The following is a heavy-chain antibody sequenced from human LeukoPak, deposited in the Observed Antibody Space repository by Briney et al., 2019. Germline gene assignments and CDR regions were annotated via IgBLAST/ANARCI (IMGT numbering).Heavy chain of an antibody. Sequence: ASVKVSCKASGYTFTGYYMHWVRQAPGQGLEWMGWINPNSGGTNYAQKFQGRVTMTRDTSISTAYMELSRLRSDDTAVYYCARGSDIVVVVAASPPDYWGQGTLVTVSS. D-gene: IGHD2-15*01. CDR2: INPNSGGT. CDR1: GYTFTGYY. J-gene: IGHJ4*02. V-gene: IGHV1-2*02. CDR3: ARGSDIVVVVAASPPDY.